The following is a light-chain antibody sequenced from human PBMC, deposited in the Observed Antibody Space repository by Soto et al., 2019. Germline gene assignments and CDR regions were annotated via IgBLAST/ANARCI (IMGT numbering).Light chain of an antibody. CDR2: SDN. CDR1: SSNIETNA. Sequence: QSVLTQPPSASGTPGQRVTISCSGSSSNIETNAVNWYKQLPAMSPKLLIHSDNQRPSGVPDRFSGSKSGTSASLAISGLQPEDEADYYCAAWDDSLNGFTWVFGGGTKLTVL. V-gene: IGLV1-44*01. CDR3: AAWDDSLNGFTWV. J-gene: IGLJ3*02.